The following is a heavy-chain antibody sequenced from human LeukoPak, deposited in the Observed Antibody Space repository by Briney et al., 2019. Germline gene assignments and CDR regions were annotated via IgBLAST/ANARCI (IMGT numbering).Heavy chain of an antibody. CDR2: ISTSSSYI. D-gene: IGHD5-18*01. Sequence: GGSLRLSCAASGFTFSSYNMSWVRQAPGKGLEWVSSISTSSSYIYYADSVKGRFTISRDNAKNSLYQQMNSLRAEDTAVYYCARLGYSYGYSWFDPWGQGTLVTVSS. V-gene: IGHV3-21*01. CDR3: ARLGYSYGYSWFDP. CDR1: GFTFSSYN. J-gene: IGHJ5*02.